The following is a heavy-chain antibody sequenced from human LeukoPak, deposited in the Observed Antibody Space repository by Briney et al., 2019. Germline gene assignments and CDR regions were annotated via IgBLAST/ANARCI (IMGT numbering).Heavy chain of an antibody. CDR1: GFTFRKYW. CDR3: ARVLSGSWDWFDP. Sequence: GALKLSLAASGFTFRKYWIHLVRQAPGKGLEVGSRINPDGSTTTYADSVKGRFTISRDNAKNTVYLQMNSLRDEDTAVYYCARVLSGSWDWFDPWGQGTLVTVSS. D-gene: IGHD3-22*01. V-gene: IGHV3-74*01. CDR2: INPDGSTT. J-gene: IGHJ5*02.